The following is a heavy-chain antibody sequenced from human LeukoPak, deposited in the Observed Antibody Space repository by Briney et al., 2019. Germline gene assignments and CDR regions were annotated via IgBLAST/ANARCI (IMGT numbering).Heavy chain of an antibody. D-gene: IGHD3-22*01. CDR2: ISSSSSYI. Sequence: GGSLRLSCAASGFTFSSYSMNWVRQAPGKGLEWVSSISSSSSYIYYADSVKGRFTISRDNAKNSLYLQMNSLRAEDTAVYYCARAEENYYDSSGYYPSHFDYWGQGTLVTVSS. V-gene: IGHV3-21*01. CDR1: GFTFSSYS. J-gene: IGHJ4*02. CDR3: ARAEENYYDSSGYYPSHFDY.